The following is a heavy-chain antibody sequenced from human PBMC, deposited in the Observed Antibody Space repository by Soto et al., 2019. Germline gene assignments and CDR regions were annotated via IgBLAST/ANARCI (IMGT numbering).Heavy chain of an antibody. V-gene: IGHV4-30-2*01. Sequence: QLQLQESGSGLVKPSQTLSLTCAFSGGSISGGGYSWSWVRQPPGKGLEWIGYIYHNGSTYYTPSLKSRLTISVDSSKNQFSLKLSSVTAADTAVYYCARVPDYWGQGTLVTVSS. CDR3: ARVPDY. CDR1: GGSISGGGYS. J-gene: IGHJ4*02. CDR2: IYHNGST.